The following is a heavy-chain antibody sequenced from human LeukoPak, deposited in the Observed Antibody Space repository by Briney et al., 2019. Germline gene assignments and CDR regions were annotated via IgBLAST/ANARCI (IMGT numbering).Heavy chain of an antibody. CDR3: ARAVIGYYYPVRSDAFAM. J-gene: IGHJ3*02. CDR2: INHIGST. V-gene: IGHV4-34*01. D-gene: IGHD3-10*01. CDR1: GGGFSGDY. Sequence: PSQTLSLTCAVYGGGFSGDYGSGIRQPPGEGREWSGGINHIGSTNYNPSLKSRVTISVDTSKNQFSLKRRSVTAPDTGVCFCARAVIGYYYPVRSDAFAMWGEGTMATVSS.